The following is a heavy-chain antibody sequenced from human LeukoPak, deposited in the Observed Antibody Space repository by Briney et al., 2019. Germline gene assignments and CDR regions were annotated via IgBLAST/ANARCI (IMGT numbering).Heavy chain of an antibody. CDR1: GFTFSSYS. CDR3: AHGTMYQLDY. V-gene: IGHV3-21*04. J-gene: IGHJ4*02. D-gene: IGHD2-2*01. CDR2: ISSSSSYI. Sequence: GGSLRLSCAASGFTFSSYSMNWVRQAPGKGLEWVSSISSSSSYIYYADSVKGRFTISRDNSKNTLYLQMNSLRPEDTAVYYCAHGTMYQLDYWGQGTLVTVSS.